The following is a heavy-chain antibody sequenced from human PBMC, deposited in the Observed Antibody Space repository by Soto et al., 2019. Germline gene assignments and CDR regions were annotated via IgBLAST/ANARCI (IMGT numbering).Heavy chain of an antibody. D-gene: IGHD3-10*01. CDR3: ARESYYGSGATVVAY. V-gene: IGHV4-59*11. Sequence: SDPLSLTFTASGGPISDHYYLWIRQSPGKGLEYIGYIHNGGSTNYNPSLKSRVIISVDTSKNQFSLKLTSVTAADTAVYYCARESYYGSGATVVAYWGQG. CDR1: GGPISDHY. J-gene: IGHJ4*02. CDR2: IHNGGST.